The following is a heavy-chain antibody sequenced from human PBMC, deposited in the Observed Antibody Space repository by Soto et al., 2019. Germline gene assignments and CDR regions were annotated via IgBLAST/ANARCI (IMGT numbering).Heavy chain of an antibody. Sequence: QVKVVQSGVEVRRPGSSVKVSCKASGDTFKNCVISWVRQAPGQGLEWMGGIIPLFGTTDFAQRFQGRLTITTEESTTTAYMELSRLRSEDTATYYCAAELGFGKLSVVWGQGTTVIVSS. V-gene: IGHV1-69*01. D-gene: IGHD3-10*01. CDR3: AAELGFGKLSVV. CDR2: IIPLFGTT. CDR1: GDTFKNCV. J-gene: IGHJ6*02.